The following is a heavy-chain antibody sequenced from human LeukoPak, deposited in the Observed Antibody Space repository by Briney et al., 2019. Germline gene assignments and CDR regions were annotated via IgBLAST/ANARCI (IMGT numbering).Heavy chain of an antibody. CDR1: GYTFTSYY. V-gene: IGHV1-46*01. CDR2: INPSGGST. Sequence: ASVTVSCKASGYTFTSYYMHWVRQAPGQGLEWMGLINPSGGSTIYAQKFQGRVTMTRDMSTSTVYMELSSLRSEDTAVYYCARNRDYYDFWSGYLAGAFDIWGQGTMVTVSS. CDR3: ARNRDYYDFWSGYLAGAFDI. J-gene: IGHJ3*02. D-gene: IGHD3-3*01.